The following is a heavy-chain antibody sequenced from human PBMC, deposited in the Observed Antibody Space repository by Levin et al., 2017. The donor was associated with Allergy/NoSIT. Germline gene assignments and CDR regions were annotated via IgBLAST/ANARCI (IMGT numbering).Heavy chain of an antibody. J-gene: IGHJ4*02. CDR3: AKESGINSYAPIDY. Sequence: GGSLRLSCAASGFTFSSYAMSWVRQAPGKGLEWVSVISGSGGTTYSADSVKGRFTISRDNSKNTLYLQMSSLRAEDTAVYYCAKESGINSYAPIDYWGQGTLVTVSS. V-gene: IGHV3-23*01. CDR2: ISGSGGTT. CDR1: GFTFSSYA. D-gene: IGHD5-18*01.